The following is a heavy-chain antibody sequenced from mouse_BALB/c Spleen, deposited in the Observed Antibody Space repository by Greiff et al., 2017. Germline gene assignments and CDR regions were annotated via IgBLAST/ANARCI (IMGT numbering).Heavy chain of an antibody. CDR2: ISSGGSYT. J-gene: IGHJ4*01. CDR3: ARVGFPFYYAMDY. V-gene: IGHV5-9-4*01. Sequence: EVQLQQSGGGLVKPGGSLKLSCAASGFTFSSYAMSWVRQSPEKRLEWVAEISSGGSYTYYPDTVTGRFTISRDNAKNTLYLEMSSLRSEDTAMYYCARVGFPFYYAMDYWGQGTSVTVSS. CDR1: GFTFSSYA.